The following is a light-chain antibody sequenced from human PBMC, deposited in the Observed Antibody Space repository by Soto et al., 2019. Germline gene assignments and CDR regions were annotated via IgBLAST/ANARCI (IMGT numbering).Light chain of an antibody. V-gene: IGLV2-11*01. CDR3: CSYAVTFYV. Sequence: QSALTQPRSVSGSPGQSVTISCTGPSIDVGGSNYVSWYQQHPGKAPQLMIYDVSERPSGVPDRFSGSKSGNTASLTISGLQAEDEADYYCCSYAVTFYVFGTGTQLTVL. J-gene: IGLJ1*01. CDR2: DVS. CDR1: SIDVGGSNY.